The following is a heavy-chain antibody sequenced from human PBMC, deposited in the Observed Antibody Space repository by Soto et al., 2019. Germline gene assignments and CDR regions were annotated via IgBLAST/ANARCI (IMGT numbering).Heavy chain of an antibody. CDR2: IIPIFGTA. J-gene: IGHJ6*01. CDR3: ARGSSFHRDYYYGMDV. Sequence: ASRKVSCKASGGTFSSYAISWVRQAPGQGLEWMGGIIPIFGTANYAQKFQGGVTITADKSTSTAYMELSSLRSEDTAVYYCARGSSFHRDYYYGMDVWGQGTTVTVSS. V-gene: IGHV1-69*06. CDR1: GGTFSSYA.